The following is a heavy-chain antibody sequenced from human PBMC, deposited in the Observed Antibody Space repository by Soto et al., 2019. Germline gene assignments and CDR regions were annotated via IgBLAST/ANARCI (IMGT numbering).Heavy chain of an antibody. CDR2: INHSGRT. CDR3: VRGGRGSESGFDI. CDR1: VGSFSGNY. V-gene: IGHV4-34*01. D-gene: IGHD1-26*01. J-gene: IGHJ3*02. Sequence: SETLSLTCAVYVGSFSGNYWSWIRQPPGKGLEWIGEINHSGRTNYSPSLKSRATISVDTSKNQFSLKLTSVTAADTAVFYCVRGGRGSESGFDIWGQGTMVTVSS.